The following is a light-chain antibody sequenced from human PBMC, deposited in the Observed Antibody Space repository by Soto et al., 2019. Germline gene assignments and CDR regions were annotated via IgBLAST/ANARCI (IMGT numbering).Light chain of an antibody. CDR3: CSYAGDYTFV. V-gene: IGLV2-11*01. J-gene: IGLJ1*01. Sequence: QSALTQPRSVSGSPGQSVTISCTGTCSDVGGYNYVSWYQQHPGRAPRVMIYDVQTRPSGVPDRFSGSKSGNTASLTISELQAEDEADYYCCSYAGDYTFVFGTRTKLTVL. CDR2: DVQ. CDR1: CSDVGGYNY.